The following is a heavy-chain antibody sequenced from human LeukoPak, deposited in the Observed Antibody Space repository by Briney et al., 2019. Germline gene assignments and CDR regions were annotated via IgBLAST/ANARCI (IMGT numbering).Heavy chain of an antibody. CDR3: ARRKVSSGEYYFDY. J-gene: IGHJ4*02. D-gene: IGHD3-16*01. V-gene: IGHV5-51*01. CDR2: IYPGDSDT. Sequence: GESLKISCKASGYVFTSYWIGWVRQMPGRGLEWMGIIYPGDSDTRYSPSFQGQVTISADKSISTAYLQWSSLKASDTAMYYCARRKVSSGEYYFDYWGQGTLVTVSS. CDR1: GYVFTSYW.